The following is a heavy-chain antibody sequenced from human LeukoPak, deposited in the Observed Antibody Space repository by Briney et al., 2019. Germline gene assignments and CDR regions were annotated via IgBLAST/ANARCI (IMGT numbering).Heavy chain of an antibody. CDR3: ARQVRSPVVMFMDV. D-gene: IGHD3-22*01. Sequence: SETLSLTCTVAGGSISTSTYNWGWIRQPPGKGLEWLGSVYYTGITYYNPSVERRVTLSVDTSKNHFSLEQNSVTAADTGVYFCARQVRSPVVMFMDVWGKGTTVIVSS. CDR2: VYYTGIT. J-gene: IGHJ6*03. V-gene: IGHV4-39*01. CDR1: GGSISTSTYN.